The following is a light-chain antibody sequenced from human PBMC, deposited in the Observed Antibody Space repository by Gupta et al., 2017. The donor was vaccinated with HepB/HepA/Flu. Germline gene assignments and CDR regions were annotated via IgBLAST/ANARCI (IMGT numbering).Light chain of an antibody. Sequence: DIQMSQSPSSLSASVGDRVTLACQASRDIRKFLNWFQQNPGKAPILLVYGVSNLEAGVPSRFSGAGYGTEFTLTINSLQPEDSATYYCQQDDNVPCTFGQGTKLEI. J-gene: IGKJ2*02. CDR1: RDIRKF. CDR2: GVS. V-gene: IGKV1-33*01. CDR3: QQDDNVPCT.